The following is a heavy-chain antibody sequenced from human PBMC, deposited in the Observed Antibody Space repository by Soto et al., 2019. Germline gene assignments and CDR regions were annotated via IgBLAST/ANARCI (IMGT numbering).Heavy chain of an antibody. D-gene: IGHD3-9*01. CDR3: ARVPHYDILTGPDY. CDR2: INWNGGST. V-gene: IGHV3-20*04. Sequence: PGGSLRLSCAASGFTFDDYVLTWVRQAPGKGLEWVSGINWNGGSTRYADSVKGRFTISRDNAKNSLYLQMNSLRAEDTALYYCARVPHYDILTGPDYWGQGTLVTVSS. J-gene: IGHJ4*02. CDR1: GFTFDDYV.